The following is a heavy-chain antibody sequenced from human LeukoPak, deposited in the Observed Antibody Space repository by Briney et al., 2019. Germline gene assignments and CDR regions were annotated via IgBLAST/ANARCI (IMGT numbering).Heavy chain of an antibody. CDR3: ARGPVRWGAWGYYYYMDV. CDR2: IYYSGST. J-gene: IGHJ6*03. CDR1: GGSISSYY. V-gene: IGHV4-59*01. Sequence: KPSETLSLTCTVSGGSISSYYWSWLRQPPGKGLEWIGYIYYSGSTNYNPSLKSRVTISVDTSKNQFSLKLSSVTAADTAVYYCARGPVRWGAWGYYYYMDVWGKGTTVTVSS. D-gene: IGHD3-16*01.